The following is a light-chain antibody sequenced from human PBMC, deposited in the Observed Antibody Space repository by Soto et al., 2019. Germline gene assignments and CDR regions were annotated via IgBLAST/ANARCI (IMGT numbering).Light chain of an antibody. J-gene: IGKJ3*01. CDR2: KAS. Sequence: DIQMTQSPSTLSASVGDRVTITCRASQSLSSWLAWYQQKPGKAPKLLIYKASSLESGVPSRFSGRGSGTEFTLTISSLQPDDFATYYCQQYNRLITFGPGTKVYIK. CDR1: QSLSSW. CDR3: QQYNRLIT. V-gene: IGKV1-5*03.